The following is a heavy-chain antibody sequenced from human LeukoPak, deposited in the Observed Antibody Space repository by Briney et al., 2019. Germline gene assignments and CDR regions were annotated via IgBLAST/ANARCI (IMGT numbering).Heavy chain of an antibody. CDR1: GGSISSYY. V-gene: IGHV4-59*01. CDR2: IYYSGST. CDR3: AREQGWGYFDY. Sequence: SETLSLTCTVSGGSISSYYWSWIRQPPGKGLEWIGYIYYSGSTNYNPSLKSRVTISVDTSKNQFSLKLSSVTAADTAVYYCAREQGWGYFDYWGQGTLVTVPS. J-gene: IGHJ4*02. D-gene: IGHD3-16*01.